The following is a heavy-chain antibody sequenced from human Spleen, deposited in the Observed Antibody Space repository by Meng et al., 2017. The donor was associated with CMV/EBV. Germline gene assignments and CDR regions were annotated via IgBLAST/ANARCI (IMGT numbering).Heavy chain of an antibody. CDR1: GFSFGDYM. D-gene: IGHD3-3*01. CDR2: ITPNGGST. Sequence: GGSLRLSCTTSGFSFGDYMMHWVRQAPGKGLEYISAITPNGGSTYYADSVKDRFIVSRDNSKSTLYLQMGSLRTEDMAVYYCAKDHNDFWGGFEGYYFDHWGQGTTVTVSS. J-gene: IGHJ4*03. CDR3: AKDHNDFWGGFEGYYFDH. V-gene: IGHV3-64*02.